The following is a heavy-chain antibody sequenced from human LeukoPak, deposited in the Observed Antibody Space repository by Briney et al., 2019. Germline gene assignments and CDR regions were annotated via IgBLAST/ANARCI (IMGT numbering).Heavy chain of an antibody. CDR3: ARERGRRYDILTGYLRGRYYYYMDV. CDR2: IYYSGST. J-gene: IGHJ6*03. D-gene: IGHD3-9*01. CDR1: GGSISSYY. V-gene: IGHV4-59*12. Sequence: SETLSLTCTVSGGSISSYYWSWIRQPPGKGLEWIGYIYYSGSTNYNPSLKSRVTISVDTSKNQFSLKLSSVTAADTAVYYCARERGRRYDILTGYLRGRYYYYMDVWGKGTTVTISS.